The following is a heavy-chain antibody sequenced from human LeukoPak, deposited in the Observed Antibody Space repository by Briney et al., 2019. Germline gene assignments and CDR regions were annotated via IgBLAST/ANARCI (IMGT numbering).Heavy chain of an antibody. CDR2: IYTSGST. CDR3: AGGPGALTQETFDT. D-gene: IGHD2-21*02. Sequence: PSETLSLTCTGSGVSTTTSFWSWIRQPAGKGLEWIGRIYTSGSTDYNPSLKSRVSMSLDTSKSQLSLELNSVTAADTAVYFCAGGPGALTQETFDTWGQGTLVTVSS. CDR1: GVSTTTSF. J-gene: IGHJ3*02. V-gene: IGHV4-4*07.